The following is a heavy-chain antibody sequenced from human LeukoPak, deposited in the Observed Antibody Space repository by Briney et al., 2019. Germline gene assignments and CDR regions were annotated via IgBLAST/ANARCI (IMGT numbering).Heavy chain of an antibody. D-gene: IGHD1-26*01. CDR3: ARSREHWPWHYAFDI. CDR1: GGSFSGYY. V-gene: IGHV4-34*01. J-gene: IGHJ3*02. CDR2: INHSGST. Sequence: PSETLSLTCAVYGGSFSGYYWSWIRQPPGKGLEWIGEINHSGSTNYNPSLKSRVTISVDTSKNQFSLKLSSVTAADTAVYYCARSREHWPWHYAFDIWGQGTMVTVSS.